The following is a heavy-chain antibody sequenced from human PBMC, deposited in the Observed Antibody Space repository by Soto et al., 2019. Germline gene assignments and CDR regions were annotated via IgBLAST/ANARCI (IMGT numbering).Heavy chain of an antibody. D-gene: IGHD3-10*01. CDR3: AREAVRGVIITPLDY. J-gene: IGHJ4*02. CDR1: GFTFSSYA. Sequence: GGSLRLSCAASGFTFSSYAMHWVRQAPGKGLEWVAVISYDGSNKYYADSVKGRFTISRDNSKNTLYLQMNSLRAEDTAVYYCAREAVRGVIITPLDYWGQGTLVTVSS. V-gene: IGHV3-30-3*01. CDR2: ISYDGSNK.